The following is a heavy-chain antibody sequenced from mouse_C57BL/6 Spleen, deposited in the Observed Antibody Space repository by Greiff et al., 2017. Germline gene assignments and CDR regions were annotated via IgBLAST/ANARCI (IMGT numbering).Heavy chain of an antibody. D-gene: IGHD1-1*01. J-gene: IGHJ2*01. CDR1: GFNIKNTY. CDR2: IDPANGNT. V-gene: IGHV14-3*01. CDR3: ARWDYNGSSYLDY. Sequence: VQLKESVAELVRPGASVKLSCTASGFNIKNTYMHWVKQRPEQGLEWIGRIDPANGNTKYAPKFQGKATITADTASNTAYLQLSSLTSEDTAIYYWARWDYNGSSYLDYWGQGTTLTVSS.